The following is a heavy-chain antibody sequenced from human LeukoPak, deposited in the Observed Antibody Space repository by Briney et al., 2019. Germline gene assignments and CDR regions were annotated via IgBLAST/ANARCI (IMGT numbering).Heavy chain of an antibody. CDR1: GFTVSSNY. J-gene: IGHJ6*02. CDR3: ARDSAVGLVVGAHYGMDV. Sequence: PGGSLRLSCAASGFTVSSNYMSWVRQAPGKGLEWVSVIYSGGSTYYADSVKGRFTISRDNSKNTLYLQMNSLRAEDTAVYYCARDSAVGLVVGAHYGMDVWGQGTTVTVSS. V-gene: IGHV3-66*01. CDR2: IYSGGST. D-gene: IGHD3-22*01.